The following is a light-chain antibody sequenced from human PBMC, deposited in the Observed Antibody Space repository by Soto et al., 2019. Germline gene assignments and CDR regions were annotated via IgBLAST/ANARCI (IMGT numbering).Light chain of an antibody. J-gene: IGLJ2*01. V-gene: IGLV1-44*01. CDR1: RSNIGSNT. CDR2: RNN. Sequence: QSVLTQPPSASGTPGQRVPISCSVSRSNIGSNTVSWYQQLPGTAPKVLIYRNNHRPSWVPDRFSGSRSGTSASLSIGGLQSEDEADYYCEAWDGSLNGVLFGGGTKLT. CDR3: EAWDGSLNGVL.